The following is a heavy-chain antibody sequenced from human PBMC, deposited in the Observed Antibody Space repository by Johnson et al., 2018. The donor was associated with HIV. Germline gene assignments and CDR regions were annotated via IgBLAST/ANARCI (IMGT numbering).Heavy chain of an antibody. J-gene: IGHJ3*02. CDR2: IKGDGSEK. Sequence: VQLVESGGGLVQPGGSLRLSCRASGFTFSNNWMNWVRQAPGNGLEWVANIKGDGSEKYHVDSVRGRFTISRDNAKNSLYLQMDSLRAEDTAIYYCARDICTGGVCYDAFDIWGQGTMVTVSS. D-gene: IGHD2-8*02. CDR1: GFTFSNNW. V-gene: IGHV3-7*03. CDR3: ARDICTGGVCYDAFDI.